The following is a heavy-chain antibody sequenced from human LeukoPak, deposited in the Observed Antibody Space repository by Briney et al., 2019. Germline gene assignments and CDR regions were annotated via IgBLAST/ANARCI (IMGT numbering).Heavy chain of an antibody. J-gene: IGHJ4*02. CDR2: INPSGST. CDR1: GGSFSGYY. D-gene: IGHD3-10*01. V-gene: IGHV4-34*01. CDR3: ARSYGFGPEYYFDY. Sequence: SETLSLTCAVYGGSFSGYYWSWIRQPPGKGLEWIGEINPSGSTNYNSSLKRRVTISVDTSKNQFSLKLSSVTAADTAVYYCARSYGFGPEYYFDYWGQGTLVTVSS.